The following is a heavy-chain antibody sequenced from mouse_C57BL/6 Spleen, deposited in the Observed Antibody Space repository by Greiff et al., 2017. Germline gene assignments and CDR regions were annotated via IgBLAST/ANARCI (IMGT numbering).Heavy chain of an antibody. J-gene: IGHJ4*01. V-gene: IGHV1-19*01. D-gene: IGHD1-1*01. CDR1: GYTFTDYY. CDR3: ARALFMDAMDY. CDR2: LNPYNGGT. Sequence: EVQLQQSGPVLVKPGASVKMSCKASGYTFTDYYMNWVKQSHGKSLEWIGVLNPYNGGTSYNQKFKGKATLTVDKSSSTAYMELNSLTSEDSAVYYCARALFMDAMDYWGQGTSVTVSS.